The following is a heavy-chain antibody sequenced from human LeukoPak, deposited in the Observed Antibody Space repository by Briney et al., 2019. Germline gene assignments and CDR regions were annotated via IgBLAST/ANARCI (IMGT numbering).Heavy chain of an antibody. D-gene: IGHD7-27*01. Sequence: GGSLRLSCAASGFTFSSYAMSWVRQAPGKGLEWVGRIRNKANSYTTQYAASVKGRFTISRGDSKNSLYLQMNSLKTEDTAMYYCARDGILGYWGQGTLVTVSS. CDR2: IRNKANSYTT. CDR3: ARDGILGY. J-gene: IGHJ4*02. V-gene: IGHV3-72*01. CDR1: GFTFSSYA.